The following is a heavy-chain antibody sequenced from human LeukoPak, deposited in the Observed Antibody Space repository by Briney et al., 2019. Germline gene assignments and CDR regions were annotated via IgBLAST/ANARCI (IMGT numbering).Heavy chain of an antibody. D-gene: IGHD3-22*01. V-gene: IGHV3-11*01. CDR2: ISDSGDII. Sequence: PGGSLRLSCTAAGFTLNDYYLSWIRQAPGRGLEWISYISDSGDIIYYADSVKGRFTISRDNAKNSVYLQLNSLRADDTAVYYCAREKYYASSGLDYWGQGTLVTVSS. J-gene: IGHJ4*02. CDR1: GFTLNDYY. CDR3: AREKYYASSGLDY.